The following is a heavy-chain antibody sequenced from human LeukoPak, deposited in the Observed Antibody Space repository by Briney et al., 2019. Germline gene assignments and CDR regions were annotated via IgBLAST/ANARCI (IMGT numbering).Heavy chain of an antibody. J-gene: IGHJ6*02. V-gene: IGHV4-34*01. CDR2: INHSGST. D-gene: IGHD6-13*01. Sequence: PSETLSLTCAVYGGSFSGYYWSWIRQPPGKGLEWIGEINHSGSTNYSPSLKSRVTISVDTSKNQFSLKLSSVTAADTAVYYCARVKQQLPRWYYGMDVWGQGTTVTVSS. CDR1: GGSFSGYY. CDR3: ARVKQQLPRWYYGMDV.